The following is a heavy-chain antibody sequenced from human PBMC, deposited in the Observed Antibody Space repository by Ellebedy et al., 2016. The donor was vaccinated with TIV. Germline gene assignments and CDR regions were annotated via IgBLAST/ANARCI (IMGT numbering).Heavy chain of an antibody. CDR3: ARGRSDYDTGGYYYGY. CDR2: LNPKSGTT. Sequence: AASVKVSCKASGYTFTAYYMHWVRQAPGQGPEWMGRLNPKSGTTDYAQKFQGRVTMTRDTSITTVYMELSNLRLDDTAVYYCARGRSDYDTGGYYYGYWGQGTLVTVSS. CDR1: GYTFTAYY. V-gene: IGHV1-2*06. J-gene: IGHJ4*02. D-gene: IGHD3-22*01.